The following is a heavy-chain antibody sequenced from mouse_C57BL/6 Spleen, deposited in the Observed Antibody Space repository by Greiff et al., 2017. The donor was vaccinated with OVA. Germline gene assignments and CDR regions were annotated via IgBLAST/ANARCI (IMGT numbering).Heavy chain of an antibody. Sequence: QVQLQQSDAELVKPGASVKISCKVSGYTFTDHTIHWMKQRPEQGLEWIGYIYPRDGSTKYNEKFKGKATLTADKSSSTAYMQLNSLTSEDSAVYFCEIYYYGSRGYFDYWGQGTTLTVSS. D-gene: IGHD1-1*01. V-gene: IGHV1-78*01. CDR2: IYPRDGST. CDR3: EIYYYGSRGYFDY. CDR1: GYTFTDHT. J-gene: IGHJ2*01.